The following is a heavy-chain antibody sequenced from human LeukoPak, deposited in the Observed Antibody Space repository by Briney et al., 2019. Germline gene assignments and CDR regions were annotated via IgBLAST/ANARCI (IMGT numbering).Heavy chain of an antibody. J-gene: IGHJ2*01. CDR3: AREEQWLGDDRIYWYFDL. Sequence: SQTLSLTCAISGDSVSSNSAAWNWIRQSPSRGLEWLGRTYYSSKWYNDYAVSVKSRITINPDTSKNQFSLQLNSVTPEDTAVYYCAREEQWLGDDRIYWYFDLWGRGTLVTVSS. D-gene: IGHD6-19*01. V-gene: IGHV6-1*01. CDR1: GDSVSSNSAA. CDR2: TYYSSKWYN.